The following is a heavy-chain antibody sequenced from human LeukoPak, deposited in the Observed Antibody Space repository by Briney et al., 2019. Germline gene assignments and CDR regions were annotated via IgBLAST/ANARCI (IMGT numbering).Heavy chain of an antibody. Sequence: PGGSLRLSCAASGFSFSRYWMSWVRQAPGKGLEWVANIKQDGSEKYYVDSVKGRFTISRDNAKNSLYLQMNSLRAEDTAVYYCARDSGYCSGGSCWVYWGQGTLVTVSS. CDR1: GFSFSRYW. D-gene: IGHD2-15*01. CDR3: ARDSGYCSGGSCWVY. CDR2: IKQDGSEK. V-gene: IGHV3-7*01. J-gene: IGHJ4*02.